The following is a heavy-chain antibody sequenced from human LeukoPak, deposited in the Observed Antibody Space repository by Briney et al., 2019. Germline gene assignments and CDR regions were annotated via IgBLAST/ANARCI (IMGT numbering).Heavy chain of an antibody. Sequence: SETLSLTCRVSGGSISRYYWSWVRQPPGKRLGWVGYVYYTGNTHYDPSLTNRVTISVDTSGNQFSLKLNSVTAADTAVYYCARAVPYLSVGYFDYWGQGTLVTVSS. CDR1: GGSISRYY. V-gene: IGHV4-59*12. CDR2: VYYTGNT. J-gene: IGHJ4*02. CDR3: ARAVPYLSVGYFDY. D-gene: IGHD4-23*01.